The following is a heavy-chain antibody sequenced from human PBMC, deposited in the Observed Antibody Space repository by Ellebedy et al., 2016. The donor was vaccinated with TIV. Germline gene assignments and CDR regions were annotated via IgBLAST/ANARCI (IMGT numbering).Heavy chain of an antibody. Sequence: GGSLRLXCEVSGITFSIYAMHWVRQAPGKGLEWVALISYDGTHIFYGDSVKGRFTISRDNSKNTLYLQMTSLTPEDTAMYYCAKDPWDNGGNFFDYWGQGTLVTVSS. CDR2: ISYDGTHI. CDR1: GITFSIYA. V-gene: IGHV3-30*18. CDR3: AKDPWDNGGNFFDY. J-gene: IGHJ4*02. D-gene: IGHD4-23*01.